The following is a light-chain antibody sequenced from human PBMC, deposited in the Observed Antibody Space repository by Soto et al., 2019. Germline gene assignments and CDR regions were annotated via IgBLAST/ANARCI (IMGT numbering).Light chain of an antibody. Sequence: EIVLTQSPATLSLSPGERATLSCRASQNISVYLAWYRQKPGQAPRLLIYDASNRATGVPATFSGGGSGTEFTLIISSLQSEDSAVYYCQQYNSWLWTFGPGTRREIK. J-gene: IGKJ5*01. CDR2: DAS. V-gene: IGKV3-11*01. CDR1: QNISVY. CDR3: QQYNSWLWT.